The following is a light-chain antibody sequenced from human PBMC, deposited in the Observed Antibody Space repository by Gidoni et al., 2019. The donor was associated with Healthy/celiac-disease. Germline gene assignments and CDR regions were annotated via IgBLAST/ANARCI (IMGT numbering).Light chain of an antibody. CDR3: QQSYSTPRS. Sequence: DLQMTQSPSSLSASVGDRVTITCRASQSINSYLDWYQQKPGKAPKLLIYAASSLQSGVPSRFSGSGSGTDFTLTISSLQPEDVATYYCQQSYSTPRSFGQGTKLEIK. J-gene: IGKJ2*03. CDR1: QSINSY. CDR2: AAS. V-gene: IGKV1-39*01.